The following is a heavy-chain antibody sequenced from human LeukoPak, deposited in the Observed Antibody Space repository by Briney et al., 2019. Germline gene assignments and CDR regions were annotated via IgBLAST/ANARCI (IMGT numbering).Heavy chain of an antibody. J-gene: IGHJ4*02. V-gene: IGHV3-23*01. Sequence: GGSLRLSCAASGFTFSSYAVSWVRQAPGKGLEWVSAISGSGGSTYYADSVKGRFTISRDNSKNTLYLQMNSLRAEDTAVYYCAKATFPEYYYDSSGYEFRSSFDYWGQGALVTVSS. D-gene: IGHD3-22*01. CDR2: ISGSGGST. CDR3: AKATFPEYYYDSSGYEFRSSFDY. CDR1: GFTFSSYA.